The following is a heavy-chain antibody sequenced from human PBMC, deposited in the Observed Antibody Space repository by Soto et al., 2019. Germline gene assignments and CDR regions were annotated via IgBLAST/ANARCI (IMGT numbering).Heavy chain of an antibody. CDR3: ARPFRAIFGVVIDDAFDI. V-gene: IGHV1-18*01. Sequence: ASVKVSCKASGYTFTSYGISWVRQAPGQGLERMGWISAYNGNTSYAQKLQGRVTMTTDTSTSTAYMELRSLRSDDTAVYYCARPFRAIFGVVIDDAFDIWGQGPMVTVAS. CDR1: GYTFTSYG. J-gene: IGHJ3*02. CDR2: ISAYNGNT. D-gene: IGHD3-3*01.